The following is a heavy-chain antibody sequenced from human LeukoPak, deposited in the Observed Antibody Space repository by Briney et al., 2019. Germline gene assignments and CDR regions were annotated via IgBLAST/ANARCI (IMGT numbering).Heavy chain of an antibody. V-gene: IGHV3-48*02. J-gene: IGHJ5*01. CDR1: GFTFSSHT. CDR2: ISSSSSTR. CDR3: ARGSYSSSGNWFDS. D-gene: IGHD6-13*01. Sequence: GGSLRLSCAASGFTFSSHTMNWVRQAPGKGLEWVSYISSSSSTRYYADSVKGRFTISRDDAKNSLYLQMNSLRDEDTAVYYCARGSYSSSGNWFDSWGQGTQVTVSS.